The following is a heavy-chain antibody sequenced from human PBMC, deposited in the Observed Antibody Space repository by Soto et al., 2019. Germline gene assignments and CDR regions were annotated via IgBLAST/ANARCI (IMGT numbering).Heavy chain of an antibody. Sequence: EVQLMESGGGLVQRGGSLRLSCAASGLTFSKYSMNWVRQAPGKGLEWISYISGSSSTMFYADSVKGRFTISRDNAKNSPELQMNSQGDQDTAVYYCAGPGGCGSFDVLGQWTMVTVSS. CDR1: GLTFSKYS. CDR3: AGPGGCGSFDV. V-gene: IGHV3-48*02. CDR2: ISGSSSTM. D-gene: IGHD2-15*01. J-gene: IGHJ3*01.